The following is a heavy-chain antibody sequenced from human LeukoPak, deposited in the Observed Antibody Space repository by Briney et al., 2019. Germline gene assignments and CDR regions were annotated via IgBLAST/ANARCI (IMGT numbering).Heavy chain of an antibody. J-gene: IGHJ4*02. CDR1: GGSIGSYY. CDR2: IYYSGSS. V-gene: IGHV4-59*12. Sequence: SETLSLTCTVSGGSIGSYYWSWIRQPPGKGLEWIGYIYYSGSSNYNPSPKSRVTISVDTSKNQFSLKLSSVTAADTAVYYCARSLYYYDTRHRSIAPGSYYFDYWGQGTLVTVSS. CDR3: ARSLYYYDTRHRSIAPGSYYFDY. D-gene: IGHD3-22*01.